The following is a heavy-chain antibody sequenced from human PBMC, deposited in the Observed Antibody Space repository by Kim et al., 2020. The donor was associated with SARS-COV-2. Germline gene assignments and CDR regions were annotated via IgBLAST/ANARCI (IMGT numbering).Heavy chain of an antibody. D-gene: IGHD1-26*01. CDR2: N. CDR3: VKGRGGAYDY. J-gene: IGHJ4*02. V-gene: IGHV6-1*01. Sequence: NDYAQSVKSRVTINPDTSKNQFSLQLTSVTPEDTAMYYCVKGRGGAYDYWGQGTLVTVSS.